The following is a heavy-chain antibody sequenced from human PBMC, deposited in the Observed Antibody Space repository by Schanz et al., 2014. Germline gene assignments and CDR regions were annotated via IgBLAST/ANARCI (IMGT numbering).Heavy chain of an antibody. CDR2: ISSSGNII. CDR1: GFTFSDSF. D-gene: IGHD2-2*02. J-gene: IGHJ4*02. Sequence: QVLLVESGGGLVKPGGSLRLSCSASGFTFSDSFMSWIRQTPGKGLEWLSYISSSGNIIHYADSVKGRFTISRDNAXXSLYLQMPGLRAEDTAVYYCAAHETLSTTACYTSWGQGTLVAVSS. CDR3: AAHETLSTTACYTS. V-gene: IGHV3-11*01.